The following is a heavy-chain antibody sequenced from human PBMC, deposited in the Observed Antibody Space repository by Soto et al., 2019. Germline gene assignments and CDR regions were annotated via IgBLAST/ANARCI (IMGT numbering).Heavy chain of an antibody. V-gene: IGHV3-30*18. CDR1: GFTFSSYG. CDR2: ISYDGSNK. J-gene: IGHJ4*02. D-gene: IGHD3-16*01. CDR3: AKDRGGTLHY. Sequence: QVQLVESGGGVVQPGRSLRLSCAASGFTFSSYGMHWVRQAPGKGLEWVAVISYDGSNKYYADSVKGRFTISRDNSRNTLYLQMNSLRAEDTAVYYCAKDRGGTLHYWGQETLVAVSS.